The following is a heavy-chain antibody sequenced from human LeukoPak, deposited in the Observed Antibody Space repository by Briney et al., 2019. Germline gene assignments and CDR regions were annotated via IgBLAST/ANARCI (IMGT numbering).Heavy chain of an antibody. CDR3: ALGGYYMDV. CDR1: GFTFSSYA. D-gene: IGHD1-26*01. J-gene: IGHJ6*03. V-gene: IGHV3-15*01. Sequence: GGSLRLSCAASGFTFSSYAMHWVRQAPGKGLEWVGRIKSKTDGGTTDYAAPVKGRFTISRDDSKNTLYLQMNSLKTEDTAVYYCALGGYYMDVWGKGTTVTVSS. CDR2: IKSKTDGGTT.